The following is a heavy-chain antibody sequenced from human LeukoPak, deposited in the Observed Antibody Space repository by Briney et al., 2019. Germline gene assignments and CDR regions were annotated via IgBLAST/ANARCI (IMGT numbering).Heavy chain of an antibody. D-gene: IGHD1-26*01. CDR3: ARPLVGDALDY. V-gene: IGHV3-7*02. J-gene: IGHJ4*02. CDR1: GFTFSGYW. Sequence: GGSLRLSCAASGFTFSGYWMSWVRQAPGKGLEWVANIKPDGNEKYYVDSVKGRFTIFSDNSKNTLHLQMNSLRAEDTAVYYCARPLVGDALDYWGQGTLVTVSS. CDR2: IKPDGNEK.